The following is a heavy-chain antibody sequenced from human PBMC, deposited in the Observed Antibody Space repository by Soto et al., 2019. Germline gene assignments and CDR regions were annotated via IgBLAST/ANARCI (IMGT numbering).Heavy chain of an antibody. CDR3: ARGVENIVVVLDVFGYYGMDV. J-gene: IGHJ6*02. Sequence: XSVKVSCKASVYRFASYVIYWVRQAPGQRLEWMGWINAGNGNTKYSQKFQGRVTITSDTSASTAYMELSSLRSEDTAVYFCARGVENIVVVLDVFGYYGMDVWGQGTTVTVSS. CDR1: VYRFASYV. CDR2: INAGNGNT. D-gene: IGHD2-2*01. V-gene: IGHV1-3*01.